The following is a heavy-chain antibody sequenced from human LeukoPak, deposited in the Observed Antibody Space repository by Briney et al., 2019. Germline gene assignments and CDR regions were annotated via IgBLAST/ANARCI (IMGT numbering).Heavy chain of an antibody. CDR2: ISAYNGNT. CDR3: AGKYSSSEDWFDP. J-gene: IGHJ5*02. D-gene: IGHD6-13*01. V-gene: IGHV1-18*04. CDR1: GYTFTSYG. Sequence: ASVKVSFKASGYTFTSYGISWVRQAPGQGLERMGWISAYNGNTNYAQKLQGRVTMTTDTSTSTAYMELRSLRSDDTAVYYCAGKYSSSEDWFDPWGQGTLVTVSS.